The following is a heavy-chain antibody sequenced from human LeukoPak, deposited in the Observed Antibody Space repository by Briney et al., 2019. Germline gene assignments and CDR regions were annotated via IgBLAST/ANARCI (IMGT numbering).Heavy chain of an antibody. Sequence: VKPSETPSLTCTVSGGSISSYYWSWIRQPPGKGLEWIGYIYYSGSTNYNPSLKSRVTISVDTSKNQFSLKLSSVTAADTAVYYCASGLISYGDYGEFDYWGQGTLVTVSS. CDR3: ASGLISYGDYGEFDY. CDR1: GGSISSYY. V-gene: IGHV4-59*01. J-gene: IGHJ4*02. D-gene: IGHD4-17*01. CDR2: IYYSGST.